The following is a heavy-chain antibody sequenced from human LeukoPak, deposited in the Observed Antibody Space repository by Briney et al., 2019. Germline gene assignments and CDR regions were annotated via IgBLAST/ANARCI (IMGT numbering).Heavy chain of an antibody. CDR3: ARHGVDYSNYGWFDP. J-gene: IGHJ5*02. Sequence: GESLKISCKGSGYSFTSYWIGWVRQMPGKGLEWMGIIYPGDSDTRYSPSFQGQVTISADKSISTAYLQWSGLKASDTAMYYCARHGVDYSNYGWFDPWGQGTLVTVSS. D-gene: IGHD4-11*01. CDR1: GYSFTSYW. V-gene: IGHV5-51*01. CDR2: IYPGDSDT.